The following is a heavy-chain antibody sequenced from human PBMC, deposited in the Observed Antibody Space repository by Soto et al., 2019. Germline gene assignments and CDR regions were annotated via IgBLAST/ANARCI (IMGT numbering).Heavy chain of an antibody. CDR1: GFTFSSYS. J-gene: IGHJ4*02. V-gene: IGHV3-21*01. CDR3: ARDGWRYGDYLDY. Sequence: EVQLVESGGGLVKPGGSLRLSCAASGFTFSSYSMNWVRQAPGKGLEWVSSISSSSSYIYYADSVKGRFTISRDNAKNSLYLQMNSLRAEDTAVYYCARDGWRYGDYLDYWGQGTLVTVSS. D-gene: IGHD4-17*01. CDR2: ISSSSSYI.